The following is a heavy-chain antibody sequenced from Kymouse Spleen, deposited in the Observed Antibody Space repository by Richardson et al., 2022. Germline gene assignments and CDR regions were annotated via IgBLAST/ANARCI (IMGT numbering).Heavy chain of an antibody. J-gene: IGHJ6*02. CDR2: IWYDGSNK. V-gene: IGHV3-33*01. Sequence: QVQLVESGGGVVQPGRSLRLSCAASGFTFSSYGMHWVRQAPGKGLEWVAVIWYDGSNKYYADSVKGRFTISRDNSKNTLYLQMNSLRAEDTAVYYCARGRITISLDVWGQGTTVTVSS. CDR1: GFTFSSYG. D-gene: IGHD3-9*01. CDR3: ARGRITISLDV.